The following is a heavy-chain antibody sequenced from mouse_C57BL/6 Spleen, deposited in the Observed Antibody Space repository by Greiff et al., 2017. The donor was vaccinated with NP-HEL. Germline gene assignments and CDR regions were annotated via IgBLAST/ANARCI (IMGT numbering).Heavy chain of an antibody. CDR1: GYTFTEYS. Sequence: VQLQESGAELVKPGASVKLSCKASGYTFTEYSIHWVKQRSGQGLEWIGWFYPGGGSIKYNEKFKVKATLTADKSSSTVYMELSRLKSEASGVYYCARYEDDSNRYAMDYWGQGTSVTVSS. V-gene: IGHV1-62-2*01. CDR2: FYPGGGSI. D-gene: IGHD2-5*01. J-gene: IGHJ4*01. CDR3: ARYEDDSNRYAMDY.